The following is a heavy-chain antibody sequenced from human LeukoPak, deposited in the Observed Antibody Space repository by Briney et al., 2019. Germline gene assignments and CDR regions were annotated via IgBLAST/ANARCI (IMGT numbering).Heavy chain of an antibody. CDR1: GFTFSSYT. CDR2: ISSTSSTI. V-gene: IGHV3-48*04. J-gene: IGHJ4*02. CDR3: ARVGWGLFDY. Sequence: GGSLRLSCAASGFTFSSYTMNWVRQAPGKGLEWVSYISSTSSTIYYADSVKGRFTISRDNAKNSLYLQMNSLRAEDTAVYYCARVGWGLFDYWGQGTLVTVSS. D-gene: IGHD7-27*01.